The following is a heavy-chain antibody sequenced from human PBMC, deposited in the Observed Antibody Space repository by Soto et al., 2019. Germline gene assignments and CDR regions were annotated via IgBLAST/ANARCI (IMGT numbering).Heavy chain of an antibody. D-gene: IGHD3-22*01. CDR2: IKSKTDGGTT. V-gene: IGHV3-15*01. CDR1: GFTFSNAW. CDR3: TTGRTGYDSSGYYYWFDP. J-gene: IGHJ5*02. Sequence: GESLKISCAASGFTFSNAWMSWVRQAPGKGLGWVGRIKSKTDGGTTDYAAPVKGRFTISRDDSKNTLYLQMNSLKTEDTAVYYCTTGRTGYDSSGYYYWFDPWGQGTLVTVSS.